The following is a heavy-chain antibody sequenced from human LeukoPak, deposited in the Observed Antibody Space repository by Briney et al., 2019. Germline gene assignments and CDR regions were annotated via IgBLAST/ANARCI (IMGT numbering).Heavy chain of an antibody. CDR2: ISSSGSTI. CDR3: AELGITMIGGV. J-gene: IGHJ6*04. Sequence: GGSLRLSCAASGFTFSSYEMNWVRQAPGKGLEWVSYISSSGSTIYYADSVKGRFTISRDNAKNSLYLQMNSLRAEDTAVYYCAELGITMIGGVWGKRTTVTISS. D-gene: IGHD3-10*02. CDR1: GFTFSSYE. V-gene: IGHV3-48*03.